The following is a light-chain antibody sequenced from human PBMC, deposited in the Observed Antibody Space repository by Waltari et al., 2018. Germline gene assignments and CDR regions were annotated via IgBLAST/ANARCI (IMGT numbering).Light chain of an antibody. Sequence: RVMTQSPATLSVSPGESAILSCRASQTVSRNLAWYQQKPGQAPRLLIYGASTRVTATPARFSGRWSGTEFTLTISSLQSEDLAVYYCQQYDDWPPRFTFGPGTKVDFK. CDR2: GAS. CDR3: QQYDDWPPRFT. J-gene: IGKJ3*01. CDR1: QTVSRN. V-gene: IGKV3-15*01.